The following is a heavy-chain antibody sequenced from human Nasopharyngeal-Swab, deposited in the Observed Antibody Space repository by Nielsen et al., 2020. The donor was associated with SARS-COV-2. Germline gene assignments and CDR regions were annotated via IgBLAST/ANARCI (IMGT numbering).Heavy chain of an antibody. D-gene: IGHD5-18*01. CDR3: ARDGSGGNTAMDAFDI. V-gene: IGHV4-39*02. Sequence: SETLSLTCTVSGGSIGSSSYYWGWIRQPPGKGLEWIGSIYYSGSTYYNPSLKSRVTISVDTSKNQFSLKLSSVTAADTAVYYCARDGSGGNTAMDAFDIWGQGTMVTVSS. CDR1: GGSIGSSSYY. CDR2: IYYSGST. J-gene: IGHJ3*02.